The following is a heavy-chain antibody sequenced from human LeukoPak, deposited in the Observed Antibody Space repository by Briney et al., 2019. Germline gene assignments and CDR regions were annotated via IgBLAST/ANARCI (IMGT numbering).Heavy chain of an antibody. J-gene: IGHJ4*02. D-gene: IGHD6-13*01. CDR2: IRYDGSNK. Sequence: GGSLRLSCAASGFTFSSYGMHWVRQAPGKGLEWVAFIRYDGSNKYYADSVKGRFTISRDNSKNTLYLQMNSLRAEDTAVYYCAKDKARGSQVGPRITAPGTFDYWGEGTLVTVSS. CDR3: AKDKARGSQVGPRITAPGTFDY. CDR1: GFTFSSYG. V-gene: IGHV3-30*02.